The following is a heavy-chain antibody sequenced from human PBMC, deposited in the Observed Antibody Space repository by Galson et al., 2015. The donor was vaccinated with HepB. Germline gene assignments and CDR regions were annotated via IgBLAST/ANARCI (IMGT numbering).Heavy chain of an antibody. V-gene: IGHV1-69*13. CDR1: GGTFSSYA. CDR2: IIPIFGTA. Sequence: SVKVSCKASGGTFSSYAISWVRQAPGQGLEWMGGIIPIFGTANYAQKFQGRVTITADESTSTAYMELSSLRSEDTAVYYCAREGPYGSGEYYYYYYMDVWGKGTTVTVSS. D-gene: IGHD3-10*01. J-gene: IGHJ6*03. CDR3: AREGPYGSGEYYYYYYMDV.